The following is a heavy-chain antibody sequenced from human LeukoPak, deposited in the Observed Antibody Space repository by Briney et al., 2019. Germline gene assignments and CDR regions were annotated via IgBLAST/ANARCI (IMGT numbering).Heavy chain of an antibody. CDR1: GYTFTSYG. D-gene: IGHD2-2*01. CDR3: ARVDPSLYYYYYYGMDV. CDR2: ISAYNGNT. J-gene: IGHJ6*02. Sequence: ASVKVSCKASGYTFTSYGISWVRQAPGQGLEWMGWISAYNGNTNYAQKLQGRVTMTTDTSTSTAYMELRSLRSDDTAVYYCARVDPSLYYYYYYGMDVWGQGTTVTVSS. V-gene: IGHV1-18*01.